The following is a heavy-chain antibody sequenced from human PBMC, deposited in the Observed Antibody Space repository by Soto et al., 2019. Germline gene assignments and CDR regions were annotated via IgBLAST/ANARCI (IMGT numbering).Heavy chain of an antibody. J-gene: IGHJ6*02. CDR3: ARGDGEDIAVVVGVRPGEYGVDV. D-gene: IGHD2-15*01. V-gene: IGHV3-30-3*01. CDR1: GFTFRNYA. Sequence: QVQLVESGGGVVQPGRSLRLSCAASGFTFRNYAMHWVRQAPGKGLECVAVISYDGSNKFYRDYVKGRFTTSRDNSKNTLYLQINSLTYEDPAVYYCARGDGEDIAVVVGVRPGEYGVDVWGQGTTVTVSS. CDR2: ISYDGSNK.